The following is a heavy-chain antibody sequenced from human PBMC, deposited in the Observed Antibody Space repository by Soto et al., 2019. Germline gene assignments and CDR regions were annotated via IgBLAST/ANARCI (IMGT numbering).Heavy chain of an antibody. D-gene: IGHD3-16*02. V-gene: IGHV1-3*01. CDR1: GYTFTSYA. Sequence: QVQLVQSGAEVKKPGASVKVSCKASGYTFTSYAMHWVRQAPGQRLEWMGWINAGNGNTKYSQKFQGRVTITRDTSASTAYMELSSLRSEDTAVYYCARDLGYDYIWGSYRRDDYYYYYMDVCGKGTTVTVSS. CDR3: ARDLGYDYIWGSYRRDDYYYYYMDV. CDR2: INAGNGNT. J-gene: IGHJ6*03.